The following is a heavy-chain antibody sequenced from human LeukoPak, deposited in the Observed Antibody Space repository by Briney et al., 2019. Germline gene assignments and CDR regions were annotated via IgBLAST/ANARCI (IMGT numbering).Heavy chain of an antibody. CDR1: GGSISSYY. Sequence: SETLSLTCTVSGGSISSYYWSWIRQPPGKGLEWIGYIYYSGSTNYNPSLKSRVTISVDTSKNQFSLKLSSVTAADTAVYYCARGGYSSGWYWDYFDYWGQGTLVTISS. J-gene: IGHJ4*02. CDR2: IYYSGST. CDR3: ARGGYSSGWYWDYFDY. D-gene: IGHD6-19*01. V-gene: IGHV4-59*01.